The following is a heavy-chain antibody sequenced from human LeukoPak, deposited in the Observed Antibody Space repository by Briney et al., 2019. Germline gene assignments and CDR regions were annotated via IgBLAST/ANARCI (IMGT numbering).Heavy chain of an antibody. CDR1: GFTFSSYG. CDR3: AKGPYSGHDWDY. CDR2: ISYDGSNK. V-gene: IGHV3-30*18. D-gene: IGHD5-12*01. Sequence: PGGSLRLSCAASGFTFSSYGMHWVRQAPGKGLEWVAVISYDGSNKYYADSVKGRFTISRDNSKSTLYLQMNSLRAEDTAVYYCAKGPYSGHDWDYWGQGTLVTVSS. J-gene: IGHJ4*02.